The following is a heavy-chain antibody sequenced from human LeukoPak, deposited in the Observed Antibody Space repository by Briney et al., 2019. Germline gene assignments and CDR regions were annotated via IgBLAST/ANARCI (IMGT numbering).Heavy chain of an antibody. CDR3: AKPAYSGYDSLHDY. D-gene: IGHD5-12*01. J-gene: IGHJ4*02. V-gene: IGHV3-30*18. CDR1: GFTFSSYG. CDR2: ISYDGSNK. Sequence: GGSLRLSCAASGFTFSSYGMHWVRQAPGKGLEWVAVISYDGSNKYYADSVKGRFTISRDNSKNTLYLQMNSLRAEDTAVYYCAKPAYSGYDSLHDYWGQGTLVTVSS.